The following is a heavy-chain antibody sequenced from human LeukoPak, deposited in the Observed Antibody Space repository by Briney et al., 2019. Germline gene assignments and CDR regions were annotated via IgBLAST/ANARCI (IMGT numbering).Heavy chain of an antibody. D-gene: IGHD3-3*01. CDR1: GFTFSSYA. V-gene: IGHV3-23*01. CDR3: AKDIVNDFWSGYYTVDY. J-gene: IGHJ4*02. Sequence: GGSLRLSCAAPGFTFSSYAMSWVRQAPGKGLEWVSAISGSGGSTYYADSVKGRFTISRDSSKNTPYLQMNSLRAEDTAVYYCAKDIVNDFWSGYYTVDYWGQGTLVTVSS. CDR2: ISGSGGST.